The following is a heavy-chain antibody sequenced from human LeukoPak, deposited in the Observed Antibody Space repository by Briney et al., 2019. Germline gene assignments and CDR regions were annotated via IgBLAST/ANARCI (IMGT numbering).Heavy chain of an antibody. CDR1: GGSISSYY. J-gene: IGHJ3*02. V-gene: IGHV4-59*01. D-gene: IGHD6-13*01. CDR3: ARSRSSSWDDAFDI. Sequence: SETLSLTSTVSGGSISSYYWSWIRQPPGEGLGWIGYIYYSGSTNYNPSFKSRVTISVDTSKNQFSLKVSSVTAADTAVYYCARSRSSSWDDAFDIWGQGTMVTVSS. CDR2: IYYSGST.